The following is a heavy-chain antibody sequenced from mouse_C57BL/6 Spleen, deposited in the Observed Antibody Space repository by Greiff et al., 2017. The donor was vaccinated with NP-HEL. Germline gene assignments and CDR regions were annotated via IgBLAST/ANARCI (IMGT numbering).Heavy chain of an antibody. CDR2: ISYDGSN. Sequence: EVQLQELGPGLVKPSQSLSLTCSVTGYSITSGYYWNWIRQFPGNKLEWMGYISYDGSNNYNPSLKNRISITRDTSKNQFFLKLNSVTTEDTATYYCARGRSYYFDYWGQGTTLTVSS. V-gene: IGHV3-6*01. CDR1: GYSITSGYY. J-gene: IGHJ2*01. CDR3: ARGRSYYFDY.